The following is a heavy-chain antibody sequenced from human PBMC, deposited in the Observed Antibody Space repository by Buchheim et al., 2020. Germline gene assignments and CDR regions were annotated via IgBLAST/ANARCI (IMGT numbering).Heavy chain of an antibody. CDR1: GGTFSSYA. CDR3: ARDGGWRASTVVTPGPFDL. J-gene: IGHJ2*01. CDR2: IIPIFGTA. D-gene: IGHD4-23*01. Sequence: QVQLVQSGAEVKKPGSSVKVSCKASGGTFSSYAISWVRQAPGQGLEWMGGIIPIFGTANYAQKFQGRVTITDAKSTSTAYMELSSLRSEDTAVYYCARDGGWRASTVVTPGPFDLWGRGTL. V-gene: IGHV1-69*06.